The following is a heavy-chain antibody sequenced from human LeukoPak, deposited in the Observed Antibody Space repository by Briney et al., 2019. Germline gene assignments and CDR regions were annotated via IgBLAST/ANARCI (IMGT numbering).Heavy chain of an antibody. J-gene: IGHJ4*02. D-gene: IGHD3-22*01. CDR3: ARSWSSGYWFPATASFDY. V-gene: IGHV3-7*01. CDR2: IKQDGSEK. CDR1: GFTFSDYA. Sequence: GGSLRLSCADSGFTFSDYAMSWVRQAPGKGLEWVANIKQDGSEKYYVDSVKGRFTISRDNAKNSLYLQMNSLRAEDTAVYYCARSWSSGYWFPATASFDYWGQGTLVTVSS.